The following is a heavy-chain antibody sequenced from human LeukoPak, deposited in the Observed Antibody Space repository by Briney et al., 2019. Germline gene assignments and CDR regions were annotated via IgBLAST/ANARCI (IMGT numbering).Heavy chain of an antibody. CDR3: ARVGTSYYGMDV. CDR1: GFTFSSYS. J-gene: IGHJ6*02. D-gene: IGHD2-2*01. Sequence: GGSLRLSCAASGFTFSSYSMNWVRQAPGKGLKWVSSISSSSSYIYYADSVKGRFTISRDNAKNSLYLQMNSLRAEDTAVYYCARVGTSYYGMDVWGQGTTVTVSS. V-gene: IGHV3-21*01. CDR2: ISSSSSYI.